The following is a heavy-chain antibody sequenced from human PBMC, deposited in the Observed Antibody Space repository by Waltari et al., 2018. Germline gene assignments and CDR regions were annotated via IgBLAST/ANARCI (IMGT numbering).Heavy chain of an antibody. CDR2: IIPILGTA. CDR3: ARDRRGTKISSVLDY. CDR1: GGTFSSYA. J-gene: IGHJ4*02. Sequence: QVQLVQSGAEVKKPGSSVKVSCKASGGTFSSYAISWVRKAPGQGLEWMGMIIPILGTATYENKFQGRVMINAEKSTSTAYMELSSLRSEDTAVYYCARDRRGTKISSVLDYWGQGTLVTVSS. D-gene: IGHD3-16*02. V-gene: IGHV1-69*08.